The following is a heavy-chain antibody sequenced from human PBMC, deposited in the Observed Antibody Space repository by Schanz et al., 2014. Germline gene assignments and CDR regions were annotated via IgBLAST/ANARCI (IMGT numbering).Heavy chain of an antibody. J-gene: IGHJ6*02. CDR3: ARDVDDRRGYVSVYCLGDCMHV. CDR1: GFTFRDYY. D-gene: IGHD3-16*01. CDR2: ISSGSSYA. Sequence: VQLVESGGGLVQPGGSLRLSCAASGFTFRDYYMSWIRQAPGKGLEWVSDISSGSSYANYADSVKGRFTISRDNAKNSLYLQMNSLRAEDTAVYYCARDVDDRRGYVSVYCLGDCMHVWGQGTTVTVSS. V-gene: IGHV3-11*05.